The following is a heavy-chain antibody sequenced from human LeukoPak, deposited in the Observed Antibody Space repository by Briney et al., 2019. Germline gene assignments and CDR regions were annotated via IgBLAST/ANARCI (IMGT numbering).Heavy chain of an antibody. D-gene: IGHD5-18*01. CDR3: ARAPMGTAPLY. CDR2: MNPVSGKA. J-gene: IGHJ4*02. V-gene: IGHV1-8*01. CDR1: GYTFTNFD. Sequence: ASVKVSCKASGYTFTNFDINWVRQAPGQGLEWMGWMNPVSGKAGSAQKFQGRVTLTRDTSINTAYMEVNSLTSDDTAFYYCARAPMGTAPLYWGQGTLVTVSS.